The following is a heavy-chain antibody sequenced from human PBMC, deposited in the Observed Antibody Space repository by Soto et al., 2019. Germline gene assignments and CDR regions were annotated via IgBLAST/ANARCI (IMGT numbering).Heavy chain of an antibody. V-gene: IGHV3-23*01. J-gene: IGHJ6*02. CDR1: GFTFSNYA. Sequence: EVQLLESGGGLVQPGGSLRLSCAASGFTFSNYAMSWVRQAPGKGLEWVSSISGSGSTKYYPDPVKGRFTISRDNSKNTLYLQMNSLRTEDTAVYYCAKKGLINGHGDDSYYDLDVWGQGTTVTVSS. D-gene: IGHD2-21*02. CDR3: AKKGLINGHGDDSYYDLDV. CDR2: ISGSGSTK.